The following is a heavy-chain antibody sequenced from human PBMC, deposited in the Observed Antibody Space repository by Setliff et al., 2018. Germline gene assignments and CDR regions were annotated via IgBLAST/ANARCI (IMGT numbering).Heavy chain of an antibody. J-gene: IGHJ4*02. CDR3: ARGARYFDWLFDPDYYFDY. CDR1: GGSFSTYY. V-gene: IGHV4-34*01. CDR2: INHSGST. Sequence: LSLTCAVYGGSFSTYYWSWIRQPPGKGLEWIGEINHSGSTNYNPSLKSRVTISVDTSKNQFSLKLSSVTAADTAVYYCARGARYFDWLFDPDYYFDYWGQGTLVTVSS. D-gene: IGHD3-9*01.